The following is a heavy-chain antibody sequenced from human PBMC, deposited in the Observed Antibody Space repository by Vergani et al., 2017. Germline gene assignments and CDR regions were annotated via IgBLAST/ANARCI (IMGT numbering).Heavy chain of an antibody. V-gene: IGHV4-31*01. CDR1: GGSISSGGYY. CDR2: IYYSGST. J-gene: IGHJ6*02. CDR3: ARVPYSSYDYYYYGMDV. Sequence: QLQLPESGPGLVKPSETLSLTCTVSGGSISSGGYYWSWIRQHPGKGLEWIGYIYYSGSTYYNPSLKSLVTISVDTSKNQFSLKLSSVTAADTAVYYCARVPYSSYDYYYYGMDVWGQGTTVTVSS. D-gene: IGHD4-11*01.